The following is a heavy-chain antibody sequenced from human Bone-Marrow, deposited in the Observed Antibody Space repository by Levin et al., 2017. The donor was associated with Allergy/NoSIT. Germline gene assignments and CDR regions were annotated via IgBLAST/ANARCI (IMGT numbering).Heavy chain of an antibody. CDR2: IFGNGNI. V-gene: IGHV3-53*01. D-gene: IGHD6-13*01. J-gene: IGHJ3*02. Sequence: GGSLRLSCAASEFTISTHYLSWVRQAPGKGLEWVSVIFGNGNIYYADSVKGRFTISRDNAKNTMYLQMNSLRGEDTAVYYCAVEVHAGTYDFDIWGQGTMVTVSS. CDR1: EFTISTHY. CDR3: AVEVHAGTYDFDI.